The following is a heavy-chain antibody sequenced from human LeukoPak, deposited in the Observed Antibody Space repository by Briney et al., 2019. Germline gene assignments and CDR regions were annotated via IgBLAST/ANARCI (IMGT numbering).Heavy chain of an antibody. CDR3: ARDVDSSGRNLFWFDP. CDR2: IKQDGSGK. CDR1: GFTFSSYW. D-gene: IGHD6-19*01. J-gene: IGHJ5*02. V-gene: IGHV3-7*01. Sequence: GGSLRLSCAASGFTFSSYWMSWVRQAPGKGLEWVANIKQDGSGKYYVDSVKGRFTISRDNAKNSLYLQMNSLRAEDTAVYYCARDVDSSGRNLFWFDPWGQGTLVTVSS.